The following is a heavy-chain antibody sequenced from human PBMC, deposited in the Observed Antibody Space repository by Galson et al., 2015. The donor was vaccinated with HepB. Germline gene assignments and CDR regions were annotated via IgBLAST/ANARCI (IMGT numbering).Heavy chain of an antibody. J-gene: IGHJ4*02. CDR2: IKQDGIEQ. Sequence: SLRLSCAASGFTFSSYWVSWVRQAPGKGLEWVANIKQDGIEQYYVDSVKGRFTISRDNAKNSLYLQMNSLRAEDTAVYYCARGLHVFDWLLAYWGQGTLVTVSS. CDR3: ARGLHVFDWLLAY. D-gene: IGHD3-9*01. V-gene: IGHV3-7*03. CDR1: GFTFSSYW.